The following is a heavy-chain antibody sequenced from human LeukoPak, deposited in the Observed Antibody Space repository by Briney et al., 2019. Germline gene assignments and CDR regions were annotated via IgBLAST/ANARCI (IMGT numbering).Heavy chain of an antibody. Sequence: GGSLRLSCAASGFTFSNYAMSWVRQAPGKGLEWVSAISGSASSTYHADSVKGRFTISRDNSKNTLYLQMNSLRAEDTAVYYCATLTYSSSWLFSFDYWGQGTLVTVSS. CDR2: ISGSASST. V-gene: IGHV3-23*01. CDR3: ATLTYSSSWLFSFDY. CDR1: GFTFSNYA. D-gene: IGHD6-13*01. J-gene: IGHJ4*02.